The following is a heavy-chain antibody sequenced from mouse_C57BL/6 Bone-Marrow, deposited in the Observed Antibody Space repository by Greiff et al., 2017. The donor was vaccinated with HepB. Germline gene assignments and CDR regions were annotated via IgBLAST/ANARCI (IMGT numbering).Heavy chain of an antibody. D-gene: IGHD2-1*01. CDR1: GYTFTSYG. Sequence: VKLQQSGAELARPGASVKLSCKASGYTFTSYGISWVKQRTGQGLEWIGEIYPRSGNTYYNEKFKGKATLTVDTSSSTAYMQLSSLTSEDSAVYYCARDLLWSYYYAMDYWGQGTSVTVSS. V-gene: IGHV1-81*01. CDR3: ARDLLWSYYYAMDY. J-gene: IGHJ4*01. CDR2: IYPRSGNT.